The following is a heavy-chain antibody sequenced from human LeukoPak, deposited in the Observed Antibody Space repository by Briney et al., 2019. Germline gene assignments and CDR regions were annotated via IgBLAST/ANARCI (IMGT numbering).Heavy chain of an antibody. J-gene: IGHJ4*02. V-gene: IGHV4-4*02. Sequence: SETLSLTCGVSGGSITNTNYWTWVRQPPGKVLEWIGEVNLQGSTNYNPSLMGRVAISVDTSENHISLQLTSVTAADTAVYYCAREGGPYRSLDYSGQGTLVTVSS. CDR3: AREGGPYRSLDY. CDR1: GGSITNTNY. CDR2: VNLQGST.